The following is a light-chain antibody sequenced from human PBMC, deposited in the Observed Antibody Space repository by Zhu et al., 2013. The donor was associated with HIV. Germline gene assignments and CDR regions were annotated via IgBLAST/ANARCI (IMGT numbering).Light chain of an antibody. CDR1: QSVSSNF. V-gene: IGKV3D-7*01. CDR2: GAS. Sequence: EIVMTQSPATLSLSPGERATLSCRASQSVSSNFLAWYQQRPGQAPRLLISGASNRATGIPDRFSGSGSGTDFTLTISSLQSEDFAVYYCQQYNNWPQTFGQGTKVEIK. CDR3: QQYNNWPQT. J-gene: IGKJ1*01.